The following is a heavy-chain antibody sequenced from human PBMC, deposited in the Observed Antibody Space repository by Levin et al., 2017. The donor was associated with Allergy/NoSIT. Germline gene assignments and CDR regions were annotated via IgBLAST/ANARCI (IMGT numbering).Heavy chain of an antibody. V-gene: IGHV3-30*18. D-gene: IGHD3-16*01. Sequence: GGSLRLSCAASGFTFSSYGMHWVRQAPGKGLEWVAVISYDGSNKYYADSVKGRFTISRDNSKNTLYLQMNSLRAEDTAVYYCAKGRRVWGGRAEYFQHWGQGTLVTVSS. CDR3: AKGRRVWGGRAEYFQH. CDR1: GFTFSSYG. J-gene: IGHJ1*01. CDR2: ISYDGSNK.